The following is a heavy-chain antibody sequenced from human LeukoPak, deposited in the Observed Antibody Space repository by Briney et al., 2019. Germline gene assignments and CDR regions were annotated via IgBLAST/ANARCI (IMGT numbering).Heavy chain of an antibody. CDR3: VRLSVVSPHRYFDL. D-gene: IGHD4-23*01. CDR2: IYDNGNT. CDR1: GGSISGYV. J-gene: IGHJ2*01. Sequence: SETLSLTCTVSGGSISGYVWSWIRQPPGKGLEWIAYIYDNGNTNYNPSLKSRVTIALDTSKTQFSLRLNSVTAADTAVYYCVRLSVVSPHRYFDLWGRGTLVTVSS. V-gene: IGHV4-59*08.